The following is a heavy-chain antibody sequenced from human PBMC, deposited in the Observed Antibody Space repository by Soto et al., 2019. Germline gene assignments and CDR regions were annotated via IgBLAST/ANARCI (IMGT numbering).Heavy chain of an antibody. Sequence: SETLSLTCTVSGGSISSGGYYWSWIRQHPGKGLEWIGYIYYIGSTYYNPSLKSRVTISVDTSKNQFSLKLSSVTAADTAVYYCARDSQQLTPSWYYGMDVWGQGTTVTVSS. CDR2: IYYIGST. CDR1: GGSISSGGYY. V-gene: IGHV4-31*03. CDR3: ARDSQQLTPSWYYGMDV. J-gene: IGHJ6*02. D-gene: IGHD6-13*01.